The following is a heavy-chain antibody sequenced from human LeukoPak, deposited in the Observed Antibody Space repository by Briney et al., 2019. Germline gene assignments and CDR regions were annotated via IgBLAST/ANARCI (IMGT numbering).Heavy chain of an antibody. CDR2: IRYDGSNK. CDR3: AKDCSHRSPVLRYFDWLDY. CDR1: GFTFSSYG. D-gene: IGHD3-9*01. J-gene: IGHJ4*02. V-gene: IGHV3-30*02. Sequence: PGGSLRLSCAASGFTFSSYGMNWVRQAPGKGLEWVAFIRYDGSNKYYADSVKGRFTISRDNSKNTLYLQMNSLRAEDTAVYYCAKDCSHRSPVLRYFDWLDYWGQGTLVTVSS.